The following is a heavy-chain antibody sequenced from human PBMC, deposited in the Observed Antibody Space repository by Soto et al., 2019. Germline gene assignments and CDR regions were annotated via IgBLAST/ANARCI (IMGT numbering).Heavy chain of an antibody. D-gene: IGHD3-3*01. Sequence: VQLLESGGGLVQPGGSLRLSWVGSGFIFSTYAMSWVRQAPGRGLEWVAGLFGNGGGIEYADLVKGRFTISRDNSKNTLYLQLNSLRAEDTATYYCVKDRHPDGFWPFDHWGQGTLITVSS. CDR2: LFGNGGGI. J-gene: IGHJ4*02. V-gene: IGHV3-23*01. CDR3: VKDRHPDGFWPFDH. CDR1: GFIFSTYA.